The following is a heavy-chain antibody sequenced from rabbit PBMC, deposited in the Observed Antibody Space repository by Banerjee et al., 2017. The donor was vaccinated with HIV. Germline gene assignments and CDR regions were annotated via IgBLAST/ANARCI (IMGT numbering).Heavy chain of an antibody. CDR1: GFSFSSSDY. CDR2: IAGSSSGFT. CDR3: ARSGYVGWGGDVDLTGNKL. Sequence: QSLEESGGDLVKPGASLTLTCTASGFSFSSSDYMCWVRQAPGKGLEWIACIAGSSSGFTYSATWAKGRFTCSKTSSTTVTLQMTSLTVADTATYFCARSGYVGWGGDVDLTGNKLWGQGTLVTVS. V-gene: IGHV1S40*01. J-gene: IGHJ3*01. D-gene: IGHD4-1*01.